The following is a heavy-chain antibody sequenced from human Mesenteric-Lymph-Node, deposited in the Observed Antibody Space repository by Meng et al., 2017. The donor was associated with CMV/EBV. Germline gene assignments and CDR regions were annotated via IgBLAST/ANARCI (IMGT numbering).Heavy chain of an antibody. CDR2: IFGGDGST. Sequence: GGSLRLSCAASGFTFRSYAMTWVRQAPGKGLEWVSVIFGGDGSTYYADSVKGRFTISRDNSKSTLFLQMNSLRAEDTAVYYCTRSPRLASDYWGQGTLVTVSS. D-gene: IGHD3-16*01. CDR1: GFTFRSYA. CDR3: TRSPRLASDY. J-gene: IGHJ4*02. V-gene: IGHV3-23*03.